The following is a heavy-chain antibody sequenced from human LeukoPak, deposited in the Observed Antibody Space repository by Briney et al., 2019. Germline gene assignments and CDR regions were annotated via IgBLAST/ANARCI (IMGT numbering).Heavy chain of an antibody. J-gene: IGHJ4*02. Sequence: GGSLRLSCAASGFTFSSYAMGWVRQAPGKGLEWVSSIRNSGGSTYYADSVKGRFTISRDNSKNTLYLQMNSLRAEDTAVYYCARDSPPDLFTRIAVAGTGLVDYWGQGTLVTVSS. D-gene: IGHD6-19*01. CDR3: ARDSPPDLFTRIAVAGTGLVDY. V-gene: IGHV3-23*01. CDR2: IRNSGGST. CDR1: GFTFSSYA.